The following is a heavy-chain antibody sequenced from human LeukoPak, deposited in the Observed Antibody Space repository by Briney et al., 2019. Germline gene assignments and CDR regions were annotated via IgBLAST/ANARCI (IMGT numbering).Heavy chain of an antibody. CDR2: IYYSGST. Sequence: SETLSLTCTVSGGSISSSSYYWGWIRQPPGKGLEWIGSIYYSGSTYYNPSLKSRVTISVDTSKNQFSLKLSSVTAADTAVYYCARRITIFGVVNPANYDYWGQGTLVTVSS. V-gene: IGHV4-39*01. CDR3: ARRITIFGVVNPANYDY. J-gene: IGHJ4*02. D-gene: IGHD3-3*01. CDR1: GGSISSSSYY.